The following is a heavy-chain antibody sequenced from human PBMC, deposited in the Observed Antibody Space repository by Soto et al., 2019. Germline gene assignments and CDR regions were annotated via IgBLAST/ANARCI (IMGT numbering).Heavy chain of an antibody. CDR1: GYTLTELS. CDR3: ATAPYSGYDRPSGNWFDP. V-gene: IGHV1-24*01. CDR2: FDPEDGET. D-gene: IGHD5-12*01. J-gene: IGHJ5*02. Sequence: GASVKVSCKVSGYTLTELSMHWVRQAPGKGLEWMGGFDPEDGETIYAQKFQGRVTMTEDTSTDTAYMELSSLRSEDTAVYYCATAPYSGYDRPSGNWFDPGGQGTLVTVSS.